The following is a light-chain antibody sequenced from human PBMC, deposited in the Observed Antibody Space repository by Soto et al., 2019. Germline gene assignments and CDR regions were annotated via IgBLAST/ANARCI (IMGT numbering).Light chain of an antibody. J-gene: IGKJ4*01. CDR3: QQHINWPLT. CDR2: EVS. CDR1: QTVSSS. Sequence: EIVFTQSPATLSLSPGERATLSWRASQTVSSSLAWYQQKPGQAPRLLIYEVSNRATGIPARFSGSGSGADFTLTISSLEPGDFALYYCQQHINWPLTFGGGTKVDNK. V-gene: IGKV3-11*01.